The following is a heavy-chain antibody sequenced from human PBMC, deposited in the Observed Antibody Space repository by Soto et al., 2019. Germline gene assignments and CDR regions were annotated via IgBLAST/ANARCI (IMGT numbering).Heavy chain of an antibody. CDR1: GFTFSSYA. CDR2: ISGSGGST. Sequence: LRLSCAASGFTFSSYAMSWVRQAPGKGLEWVSAISGSGGSTYYADSVKGRFTISRDNSKNTLYLQMNSLRAEDTAVYYCAKSYGSGSYPIFEGGYYYMDVWGKGTTVTVSS. CDR3: AKSYGSGSYPIFEGGYYYMDV. V-gene: IGHV3-23*01. J-gene: IGHJ6*03. D-gene: IGHD3-10*01.